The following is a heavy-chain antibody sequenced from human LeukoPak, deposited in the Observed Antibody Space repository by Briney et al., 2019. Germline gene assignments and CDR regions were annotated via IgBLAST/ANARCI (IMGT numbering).Heavy chain of an antibody. V-gene: IGHV3-23*01. CDR2: ISGGSGST. J-gene: IGHJ4*02. CDR1: GFTFTTYA. CDR3: AKTDY. Sequence: GGSLRLSCAASGFTFTTYAMNWVRQAPGKGLEWVSGISGGSGSTYYADSVKGRFSISRDNSKNNLYLQMNSLRAEDTAVYYCAKTDYWGQGTLVTVSS.